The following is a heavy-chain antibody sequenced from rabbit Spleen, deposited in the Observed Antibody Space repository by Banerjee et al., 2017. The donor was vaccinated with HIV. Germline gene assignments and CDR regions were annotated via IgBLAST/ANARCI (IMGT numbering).Heavy chain of an antibody. J-gene: IGHJ6*01. D-gene: IGHD1-1*01. CDR2: IYPDGSGST. CDR1: GFSFSDRDV. CDR3: ARDTSTSFSTYGMDL. V-gene: IGHV1S45*01. Sequence: QEHLKESGGGLVQPGGSLTLSCKASGFSFSDRDVMCWVRQAPGKGLEWIACIYPDGSGSTAYASWARGRFTISKTSSTTVTLQMTSLTAADTATYVCARDTSTSFSTYGMDLWGPGTLVTVS.